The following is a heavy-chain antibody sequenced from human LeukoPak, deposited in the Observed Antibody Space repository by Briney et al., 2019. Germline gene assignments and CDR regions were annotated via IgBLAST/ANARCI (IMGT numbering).Heavy chain of an antibody. J-gene: IGHJ1*01. D-gene: IGHD6-6*01. CDR2: IHADGNSK. CDR3: ARSLTAREYFQH. V-gene: IGHV3-30*02. CDR1: GFPFSSSG. Sequence: GGSLRLSCAASGFPFSSSGRHWVGQAPGKGLEWVTFIHADGNSKYYADSVEGRFTVSRDSPKNTLSLQMNSLRVEDTAVYYCARSLTAREYFQHWGQGTLVTVSS.